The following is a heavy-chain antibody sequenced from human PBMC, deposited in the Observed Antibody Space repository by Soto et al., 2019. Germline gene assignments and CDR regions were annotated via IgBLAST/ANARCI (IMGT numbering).Heavy chain of an antibody. V-gene: IGHV1-69*13. Sequence: VASVKVSCKASGGTFSSYAISWVRQAPGQGLEWMGGIIPIFGTANYAQKFQGRVTITADESTSTAYMELSSLRSEDTAVYYCAALRYFDWSTSHWYYYGMDVWGQGTTVTVSS. CDR1: GGTFSSYA. D-gene: IGHD3-9*01. CDR3: AALRYFDWSTSHWYYYGMDV. J-gene: IGHJ6*02. CDR2: IIPIFGTA.